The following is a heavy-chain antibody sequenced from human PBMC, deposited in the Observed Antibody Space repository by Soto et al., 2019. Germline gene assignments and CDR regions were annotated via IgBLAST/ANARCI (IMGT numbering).Heavy chain of an antibody. CDR3: AKEGYCSGGSCYDAFDI. D-gene: IGHD2-15*01. J-gene: IGHJ3*02. CDR2: ISGSGGST. V-gene: IGHV3-23*01. Sequence: GGSLRLSCAASGFNFSSYAMSWVRQAPGKGLEWVSAISGSGGSTYYADSVKGRFTISRDNSKNTLYLQMNSLRAEDTAVYYCAKEGYCSGGSCYDAFDIWGQGTMVTVSS. CDR1: GFNFSSYA.